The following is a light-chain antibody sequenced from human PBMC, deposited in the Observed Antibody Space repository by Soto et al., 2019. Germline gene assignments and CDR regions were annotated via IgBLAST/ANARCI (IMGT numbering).Light chain of an antibody. CDR3: QQYGNWPLT. J-gene: IGKJ4*01. CDR1: YSVSSN. V-gene: IGKV3-15*01. Sequence: EMVMTQSPATLSVSPGERATLSCMAGYSVSSNLAWYQQKPGQAPRLLIYGASTRSTGVPVRFSGSGSGTEFTLTISSLQSEDSAVYFCQQYGNWPLTFGGGTKVEIK. CDR2: GAS.